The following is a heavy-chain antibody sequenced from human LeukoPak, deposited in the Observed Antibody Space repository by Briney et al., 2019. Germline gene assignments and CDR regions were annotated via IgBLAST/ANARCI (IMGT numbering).Heavy chain of an antibody. J-gene: IGHJ4*02. CDR1: GYSFTSYW. D-gene: IGHD3-3*01. CDR3: ARGYYDFWSGYLVDHFDY. Sequence: GESLKISCKGSGYSFTSYWIGWVRQTPGKGLEWMGIIYPGDSDTRYSPSFQGQVTISADKSISTAYLQWSSLKASDTAMYYCARGYYDFWSGYLVDHFDYWGQGTLVTVSS. V-gene: IGHV5-51*01. CDR2: IYPGDSDT.